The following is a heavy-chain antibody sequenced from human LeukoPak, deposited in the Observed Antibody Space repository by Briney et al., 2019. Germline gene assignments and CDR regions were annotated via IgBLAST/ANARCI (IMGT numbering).Heavy chain of an antibody. CDR2: IYYSGST. CDR1: GGSISSYY. D-gene: IGHD2-2*01. CDR3: ARGGATRYCSSTSCQAAFDI. Sequence: PSETLSLTCTVSGGSISSYYWSWIRQPPGKGLEWIGYIYYSGSTNYSPSLKSRVTISVDTSKNQFSLELSSVTAADTAVYYCARGGATRYCSSTSCQAAFDIWGQGTMVTVSS. V-gene: IGHV4-59*08. J-gene: IGHJ3*02.